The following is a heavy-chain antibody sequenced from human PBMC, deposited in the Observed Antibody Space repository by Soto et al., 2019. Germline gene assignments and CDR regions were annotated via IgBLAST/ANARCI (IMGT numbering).Heavy chain of an antibody. D-gene: IGHD3-3*01. J-gene: IGHJ6*03. CDR2: IYYSGST. Sequence: TLSLTCTVSGGSISSGGYYWSWIRQHPGKGLEWIGYIYYSGSTYYNPSLKSRVTISVDTSKNQFSLKLSSVTAADTAVYYCARDVPLRFLIGGYYMDVWGKGTAVNVSS. CDR1: GGSISSGGYY. CDR3: ARDVPLRFLIGGYYMDV. V-gene: IGHV4-31*03.